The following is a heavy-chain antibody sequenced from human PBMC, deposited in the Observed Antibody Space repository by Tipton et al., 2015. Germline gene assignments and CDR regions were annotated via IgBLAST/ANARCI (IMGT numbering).Heavy chain of an antibody. CDR3: ARDGYNSNYFDY. D-gene: IGHD5-24*01. CDR2: IFYTGST. V-gene: IGHV4-31*03. CDR1: GGAITSDGFY. Sequence: LRLSCTVSGGAITSDGFYWSWIRQHPGEGLEWIGYIFYTGSTYYNPSLKSRATLSVDTSKNQFSLKLSSVTAADTAVYYCARDGYNSNYFDYWGQGTLVTVSS. J-gene: IGHJ4*02.